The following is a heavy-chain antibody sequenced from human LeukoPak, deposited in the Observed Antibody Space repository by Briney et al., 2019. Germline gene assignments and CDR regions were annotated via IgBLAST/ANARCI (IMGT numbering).Heavy chain of an antibody. Sequence: ASVKVSCTASVYSFIDFHIHWVRQAPGQGLEWMGWINPKSGATSYAERFRGRVTMTRDTSFNTLYMELSSLNSDDTAVFYCARDYSDGYNRRDAFDFWGQGTTLIVSS. CDR1: VYSFIDFH. CDR3: ARDYSDGYNRRDAFDF. J-gene: IGHJ3*01. D-gene: IGHD3-22*01. V-gene: IGHV1-2*02. CDR2: INPKSGAT.